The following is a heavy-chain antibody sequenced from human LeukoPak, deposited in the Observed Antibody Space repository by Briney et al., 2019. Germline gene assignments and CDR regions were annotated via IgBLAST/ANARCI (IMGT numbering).Heavy chain of an antibody. D-gene: IGHD6-13*01. CDR1: GGSISSYY. CDR2: IYYSGST. CDR3: ARVAVDSSSWYGGYYYYYGMDV. J-gene: IGHJ6*02. V-gene: IGHV4-59*01. Sequence: SETLSLTCTVSGGSISSYYWSWIRQPPGKGLEWIGYIYYSGSTNYNPSLKSRVTISVDTSKNQFSLKLSSVTAADTAVYYCARVAVDSSSWYGGYYYYYGMDVWGQGTTVTVSS.